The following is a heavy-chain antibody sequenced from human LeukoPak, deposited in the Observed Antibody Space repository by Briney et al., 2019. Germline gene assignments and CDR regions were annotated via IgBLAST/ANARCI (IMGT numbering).Heavy chain of an antibody. CDR1: GFTLSSYW. D-gene: IGHD5-24*01. Sequence: PGGSLRLSCAASGFTLSSYWMSWVHQAPGKGLEWVANIKQDGSEKYYVDSVKGRFTISRDNAKNSLYLQMNSLRAEDTAVYYCARTRDGGFDPWGQGTLVTVSS. V-gene: IGHV3-7*03. J-gene: IGHJ5*02. CDR2: IKQDGSEK. CDR3: ARTRDGGFDP.